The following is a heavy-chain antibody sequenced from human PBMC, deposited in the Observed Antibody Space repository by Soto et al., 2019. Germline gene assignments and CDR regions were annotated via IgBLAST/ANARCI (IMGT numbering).Heavy chain of an antibody. Sequence: PSETLSLTCDVSGGPVGYTSFYWGWLRQSPGKGLEWIGSVHHSVTTYYNPSLKGRVTISMDTSKNQFSPRLTSVTAADTAVYYCARDASSTSLRAEYFQFWGQGTQVTAPQ. J-gene: IGHJ1*01. CDR1: GGPVGYTSFY. V-gene: IGHV4-39*02. D-gene: IGHD6-13*01. CDR3: ARDASSTSLRAEYFQF. CDR2: VHHSVTT.